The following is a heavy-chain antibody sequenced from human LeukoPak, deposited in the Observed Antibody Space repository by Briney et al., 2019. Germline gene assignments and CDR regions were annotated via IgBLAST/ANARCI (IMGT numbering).Heavy chain of an antibody. Sequence: GGSLRLSCAASGFTFSSYWMTWVRQAPGKGLEWVANIKQDGSEIKYVDSVEGRFTISRDNSKNTLYLQMNSLRAEDTAVYYCALDYGMDVWGQGTTVTVSS. CDR3: ALDYGMDV. CDR1: GFTFSSYW. J-gene: IGHJ6*02. V-gene: IGHV3-7*01. CDR2: IKQDGSEI.